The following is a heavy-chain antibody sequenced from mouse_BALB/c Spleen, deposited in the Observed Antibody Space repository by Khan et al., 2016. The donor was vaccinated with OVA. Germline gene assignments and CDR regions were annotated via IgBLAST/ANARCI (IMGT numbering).Heavy chain of an antibody. V-gene: IGHV1S135*01. CDR3: ARTDYYGSSYYFDY. CDR2: IDPSNGGT. J-gene: IGHJ2*01. CDR1: GYSFTDYN. Sequence: VQLKQSGPELVKPGASVKVSCKASGYSFTDYNMFWVKQSHGKSLEWIGYIDPSNGGTSYNQKFKGKATLTVDKSSSTAFMHLRSLTSEDSAVFYCARTDYYGSSYYFDYWGQGTTLTVSS. D-gene: IGHD1-1*01.